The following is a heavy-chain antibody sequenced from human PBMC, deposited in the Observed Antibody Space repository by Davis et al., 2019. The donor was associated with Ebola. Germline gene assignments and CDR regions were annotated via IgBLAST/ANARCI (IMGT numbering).Heavy chain of an antibody. Sequence: ASVKVSCKASGYTFTGYYMHWVRQAPGQGLEWMGWISAYNGNTNYAQKLQGRVTMTTDTSTSTAYMELRSLRSDDTAVYYCARNDYGDYYFDYWGQGTLVTVSS. D-gene: IGHD4-17*01. V-gene: IGHV1-18*04. CDR1: GYTFTGYY. CDR3: ARNDYGDYYFDY. CDR2: ISAYNGNT. J-gene: IGHJ4*02.